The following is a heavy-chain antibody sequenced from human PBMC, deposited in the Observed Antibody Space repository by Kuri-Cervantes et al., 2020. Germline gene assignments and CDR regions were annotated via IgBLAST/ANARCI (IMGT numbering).Heavy chain of an antibody. D-gene: IGHD5-12*01. CDR3: VKEGGSGYSGYYFDY. CDR2: ISGSGGST. CDR1: GFTFSSYA. Sequence: GGSLRLSCAASGFTFSSYAMSWVRQAPGKGLEWVSAISGSGGSTYYADSVKGRFTISRDNSKNTLYLQMNSLRAEDTAVYYCVKEGGSGYSGYYFDYWGQGTLVTVSS. J-gene: IGHJ4*02. V-gene: IGHV3-23*01.